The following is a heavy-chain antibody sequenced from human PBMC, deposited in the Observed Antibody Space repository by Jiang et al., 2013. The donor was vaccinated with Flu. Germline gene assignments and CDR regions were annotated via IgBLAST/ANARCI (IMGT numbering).Heavy chain of an antibody. J-gene: IGHJ6*02. CDR1: GGSFSSYY. CDR2: IHNSGTT. V-gene: IGHV4-59*08. Sequence: GSGLVKPSETLSLTCTVSGGSFSSYYWSWIRQPPGKGLEWIGYIHNSGTTNYNPSLKSRVTISIDTSTNQFSLKLISVTAPDTAVYYCARSYCGGDCYSMFGYSYYGMDVWGQGTTVTVSS. CDR3: ARSYCGGDCYSMFGYSYYGMDV. D-gene: IGHD2-21*02.